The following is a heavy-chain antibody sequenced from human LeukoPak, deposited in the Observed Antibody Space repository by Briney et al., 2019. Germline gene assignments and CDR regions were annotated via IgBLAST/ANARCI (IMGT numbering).Heavy chain of an antibody. CDR1: GSTFSSYS. J-gene: IGHJ4*02. D-gene: IGHD1-26*01. CDR3: ARDNNYSGSYYQY. CDR2: ISSSSSTI. V-gene: IGHV3-48*01. Sequence: GGSLRLSCAASGSTFSSYSMNWVRQAPGKGLEWVSYISSSSSTIYYADSVKGRFTISRDNAKNSLYLQMNSLRAEDTAVYYCARDNNYSGSYYQYWGQGTLVTVSS.